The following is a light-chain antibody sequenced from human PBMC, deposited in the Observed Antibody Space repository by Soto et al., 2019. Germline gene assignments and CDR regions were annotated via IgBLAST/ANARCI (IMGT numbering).Light chain of an antibody. J-gene: IGLJ1*01. CDR2: RNN. Sequence: QSVLTQPPSASGTPGQRVTISCSGSSSNIGSNYVYWYQQLPGTAPKLLIYRNNQRPSGVPDRFSGSKSGTSASLAFSGLRSEDEADYYCAAWDDSLSDVFGTGTKVTVL. V-gene: IGLV1-47*01. CDR1: SSNIGSNY. CDR3: AAWDDSLSDV.